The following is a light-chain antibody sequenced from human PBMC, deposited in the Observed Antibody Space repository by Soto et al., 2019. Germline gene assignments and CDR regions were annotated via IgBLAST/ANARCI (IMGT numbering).Light chain of an antibody. V-gene: IGKV3D-11*01. J-gene: IGKJ3*01. CDR3: QQRSNWPIFT. CDR1: QGVSSY. Sequence: EIVLTQSPATLSLSPGERATLSCRASQGVSSYLAWYQQKPGQAPRLLIYDASNRATGIPARLSGSGPGTDFTLTISSLEPEDFAVYYCQQRSNWPIFTFGPGTKVDIK. CDR2: DAS.